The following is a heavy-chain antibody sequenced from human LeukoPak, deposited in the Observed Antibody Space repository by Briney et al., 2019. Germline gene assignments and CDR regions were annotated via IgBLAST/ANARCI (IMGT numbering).Heavy chain of an antibody. Sequence: ASVNVSCKASGYTFSKYGISWVRQAPGQGPEWMGWISTYNGNTNYAQKLQGRVTMTTDTSTSTAYMELRSLRSDDTAVYYCARDPFVDYYDSSGYFGYWGQGTLVTVSS. V-gene: IGHV1-18*01. J-gene: IGHJ4*02. D-gene: IGHD3-22*01. CDR1: GYTFSKYG. CDR3: ARDPFVDYYDSSGYFGY. CDR2: ISTYNGNT.